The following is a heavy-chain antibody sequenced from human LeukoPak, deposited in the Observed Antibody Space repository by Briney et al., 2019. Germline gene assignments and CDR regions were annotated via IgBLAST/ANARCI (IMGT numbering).Heavy chain of an antibody. Sequence: SETLSLTCTVSGGSISSYYWSWIRQPPGKGLEWIGCIYYSGSTNYNPSLKSRVTISVDTSKNQFSLKLSSVTAADTAVYYCARVGTGTSYYYYMDVWGKGTTVTVSS. CDR2: IYYSGST. CDR1: GGSISSYY. J-gene: IGHJ6*03. V-gene: IGHV4-59*01. CDR3: ARVGTGTSYYYYMDV. D-gene: IGHD1-7*01.